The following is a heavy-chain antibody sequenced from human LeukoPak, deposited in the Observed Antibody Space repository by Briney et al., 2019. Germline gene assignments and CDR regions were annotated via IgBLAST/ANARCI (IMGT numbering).Heavy chain of an antibody. V-gene: IGHV1-18*01. CDR1: GYTFTNYG. Sequence: ASVKVSCKASGYTFTNYGTTWVRQAPGQGLEWMGWISGYQGSTKYAQNFQGRVTMTIDTSTSTAYMDLRRLRSDDTAIYFCAESDPGKNSAGPFKYWGQGTLVAVSS. J-gene: IGHJ4*01. D-gene: IGHD2-21*01. CDR2: ISGYQGST. CDR3: AESDPGKNSAGPFKY.